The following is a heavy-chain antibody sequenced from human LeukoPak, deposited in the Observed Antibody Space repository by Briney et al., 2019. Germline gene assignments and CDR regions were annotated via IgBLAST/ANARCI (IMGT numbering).Heavy chain of an antibody. Sequence: PSETLSLTCTVSGGSISSSTYFWGWIRQPPGKGLEWIGYIYYSGSTNYNPSLKSRVTISVDTSKNQFSLKLSSVTAADTAVYYCARGGTAMVKRYMDVWGKGTTVTVSS. V-gene: IGHV4-61*05. CDR1: GGSISSSTYF. J-gene: IGHJ6*03. D-gene: IGHD5-18*01. CDR3: ARGGTAMVKRYMDV. CDR2: IYYSGST.